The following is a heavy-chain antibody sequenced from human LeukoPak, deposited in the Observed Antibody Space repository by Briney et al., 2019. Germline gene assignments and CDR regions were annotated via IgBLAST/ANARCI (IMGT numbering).Heavy chain of an antibody. CDR2: INSNSGGT. CDR3: ARSLISSSWYRSDY. D-gene: IGHD6-13*01. CDR1: GYTFTDYY. J-gene: IGHJ4*02. V-gene: IGHV1-2*02. Sequence: EASVKVSCKASGYTFTDYYMHWVRQAPGQGLEWVGWINSNSGGTNYAQKFLGRVTMTRDTSISTAYIKLDSLRFDDTAVYYCARSLISSSWYRSDYWGQGTPVTVSS.